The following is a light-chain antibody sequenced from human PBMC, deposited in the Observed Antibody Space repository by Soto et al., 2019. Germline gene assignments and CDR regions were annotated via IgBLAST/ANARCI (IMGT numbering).Light chain of an antibody. CDR3: AAWDVSLNGVV. Sequence: QSVLTQPPSASGAPGQRVTISCSGSNSNIGTTTVNWYQHVPGTAPKLLIYSTNQRPSGVPDRFSGSRSGTSASLAISGLQSDDEADYYCAAWDVSLNGVVFGGGTKLTVL. V-gene: IGLV1-44*01. CDR2: STN. J-gene: IGLJ2*01. CDR1: NSNIGTTT.